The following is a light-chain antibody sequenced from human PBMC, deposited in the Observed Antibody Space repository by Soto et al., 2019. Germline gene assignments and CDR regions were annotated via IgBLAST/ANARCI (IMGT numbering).Light chain of an antibody. Sequence: VLTQARVSLSLSPGDRAALSCRASQSVSSNYLAWYHQKPGQAPRLLIYGASTRATGIPARFSGSGSGTEFTLTISSLQSEDFALYYCQQYHNLWTFGQGTKVDIK. J-gene: IGKJ1*01. CDR2: GAS. V-gene: IGKV3-15*01. CDR1: QSVSSN. CDR3: QQYHNLWT.